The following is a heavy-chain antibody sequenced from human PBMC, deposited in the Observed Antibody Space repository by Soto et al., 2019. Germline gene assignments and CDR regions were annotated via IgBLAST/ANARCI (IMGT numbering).Heavy chain of an antibody. V-gene: IGHV4-39*01. D-gene: IGHD2-21*02. CDR3: ARQRTTVVTQAYFDH. J-gene: IGHJ4*02. Sequence: ETLSLTCIVSGESISSSSYYWGWIRQPPGKGLEWIGSIYYSGRTYYNPSFKSRVTISIDTSKNQFSLKLSSVTATDTAVYYCARQRTTVVTQAYFDHWGQGALVTVS. CDR1: GESISSSSYY. CDR2: IYYSGRT.